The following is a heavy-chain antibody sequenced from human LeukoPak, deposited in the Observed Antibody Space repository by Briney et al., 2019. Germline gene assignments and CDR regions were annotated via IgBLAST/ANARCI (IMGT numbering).Heavy chain of an antibody. J-gene: IGHJ4*02. CDR3: ARSPRIAVAGIDY. V-gene: IGHV3-21*01. Sequence: GGSLRLSCAASGFTFSSYSMNWVRQAPGKGLEWVSSISSSSSYIYYADSVKGRFTISRDNAKNSLYLQMNSLRAEDTAVYYCARSPRIAVAGIDYWGQGTLVTVSS. CDR2: ISSSSSYI. D-gene: IGHD6-19*01. CDR1: GFTFSSYS.